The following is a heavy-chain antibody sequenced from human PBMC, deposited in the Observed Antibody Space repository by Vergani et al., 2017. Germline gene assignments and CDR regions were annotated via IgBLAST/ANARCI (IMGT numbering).Heavy chain of an antibody. Sequence: VQLVESGGGVVQPGRSLRLSCAASGFTFSSYAMHWVRQAPGKGLEWVAVISYDGSNKYYADSVKGRLTISRDNSKNELYLQMNSLRAEDTAVYYCAVSXPMRFCSSTSCYARYFDLWGRGTLVTVSS. V-gene: IGHV3-30-3*01. CDR1: GFTFSSYA. D-gene: IGHD2-2*01. J-gene: IGHJ2*01. CDR2: ISYDGSNK. CDR3: AVSXPMRFCSSTSCYARYFDL.